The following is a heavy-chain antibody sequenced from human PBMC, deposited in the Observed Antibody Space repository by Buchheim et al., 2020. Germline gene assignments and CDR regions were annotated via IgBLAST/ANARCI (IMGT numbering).Heavy chain of an antibody. D-gene: IGHD2-2*01. V-gene: IGHV3-11*01. CDR2: ISTSSSAK. CDR3: ANLHSTQLPHHYFDY. J-gene: IGHJ4*02. Sequence: QVHLVESGGGLVKPGGSLRLSCAASGFTLSDHYMIWIRQAPGKGLEWVSYISTSSSAKNYADSVKGRFTVSRDNAKNSLYLQMNSLRAEDTAVYYCANLHSTQLPHHYFDYWGQGTL. CDR1: GFTLSDHY.